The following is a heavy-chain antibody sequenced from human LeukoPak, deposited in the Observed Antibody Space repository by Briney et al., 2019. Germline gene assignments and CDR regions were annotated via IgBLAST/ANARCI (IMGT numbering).Heavy chain of an antibody. CDR1: GFIISDYA. CDR2: ISANGGST. J-gene: IGHJ4*02. CDR3: VKDLYKGDSASWYFFHY. D-gene: IGHD6-13*01. Sequence: GGSLRLSCSASGFIISDYAMHWVRQAPGKGLEYVSGISANGGSTYHADSVKGRFTISRDTSKNTLYPQMSSLRAGDTAMYYCVKDLYKGDSASWYFFHYWGQGTLVTVSS. V-gene: IGHV3-64D*06.